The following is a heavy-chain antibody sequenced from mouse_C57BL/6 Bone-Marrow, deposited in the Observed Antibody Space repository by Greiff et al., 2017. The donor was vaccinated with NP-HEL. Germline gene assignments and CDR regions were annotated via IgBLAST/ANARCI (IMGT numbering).Heavy chain of an antibody. V-gene: IGHV5-4*01. D-gene: IGHD4-1*01. CDR2: ISDGGCYS. CDR1: GFTFRSYA. J-gene: IGHJ1*03. Sequence: EVQLVESGGCSGQPGGSLKLSRAASGFTFRSYAMSWVRQTPEKRLEWVATISDGGCYSYYPANVKGRFPITRDNAKNNLYLQMSHLKSEDTAMYYCARTGSNWYFEVWGTGATVTVSS. CDR3: ARTGSNWYFEV.